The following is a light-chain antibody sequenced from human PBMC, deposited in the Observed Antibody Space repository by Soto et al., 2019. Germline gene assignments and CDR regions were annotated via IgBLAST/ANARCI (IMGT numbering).Light chain of an antibody. J-gene: IGLJ1*01. V-gene: IGLV2-14*01. CDR1: SSDVGGYNS. CDR2: EVS. Sequence: QSALTQPASVSGSPGQSITISCTGTSSDVGGYNSVSWYQQHPGKAPKLMIYEVSNRPSGVSNRFSGSKSRNTASLTISGLQAEDEADYYCSSYTTSSTLPYVFGTGTKLTVL. CDR3: SSYTTSSTLPYV.